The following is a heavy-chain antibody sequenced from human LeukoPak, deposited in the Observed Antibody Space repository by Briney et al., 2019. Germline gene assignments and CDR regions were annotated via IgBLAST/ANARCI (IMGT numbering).Heavy chain of an antibody. CDR3: ARVGRYYYDSSGYYPY. J-gene: IGHJ4*02. V-gene: IGHV1-8*01. D-gene: IGHD3-22*01. CDR2: MNPNSGNT. CDR1: GYTFTSYD. Sequence: ASVKVSCKASGYTFTSYDINWVRQATGQGLERMGWMNPNSGNTGYAQKFQGRVTMTRNTSISTAYMELSSLRSEDTAVYYCARVGRYYYDSSGYYPYWGQGTLVTVSS.